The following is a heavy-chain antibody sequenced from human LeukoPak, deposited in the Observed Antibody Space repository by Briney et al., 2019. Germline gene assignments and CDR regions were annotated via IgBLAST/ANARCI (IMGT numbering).Heavy chain of an antibody. J-gene: IGHJ4*02. V-gene: IGHV3-7*01. CDR3: ARRGRTWYSSDN. D-gene: IGHD3-16*01. Sequence: GGSLRLSCAASGFTFTTYWMSWVRQAPGKGLEWVANIKQDGSEEYYVDSVKGRFTISRDNAKNSLYLQMNSLKVEDTALYYCARRGRTWYSSDNWGQGTLVTVSP. CDR2: IKQDGSEE. CDR1: GFTFTTYW.